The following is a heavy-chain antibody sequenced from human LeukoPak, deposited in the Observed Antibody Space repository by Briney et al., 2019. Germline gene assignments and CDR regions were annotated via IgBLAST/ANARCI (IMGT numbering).Heavy chain of an antibody. V-gene: IGHV4-59*01. J-gene: IGHJ6*03. CDR2: IYYSGST. D-gene: IGHD1-26*01. Sequence: SETLSLTCTVSGGSISSYYWSWIRQPPGKGLEWIGYIYYSGSTNYNPSLKSRVTISVDTSKNQFSLKLSSVTAADAAVYYCARIVDYYMDVWGKGTTVTVSS. CDR1: GGSISSYY. CDR3: ARIVDYYMDV.